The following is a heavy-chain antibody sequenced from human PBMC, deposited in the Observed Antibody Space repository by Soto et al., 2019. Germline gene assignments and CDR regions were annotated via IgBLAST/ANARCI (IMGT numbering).Heavy chain of an antibody. CDR2: ILDTGST. CDR1: GGSVSGHY. V-gene: IGHV4-34*01. Sequence: QVQLQQWGAGLVKPSETLSLTCGVYGGSVSGHYWAWVRQPPRKGLQWIGEILDTGSTTYTPSLRRRATIAVDTSRNQFSLKLTSVTAADTAVYFCARGFGNHYSSKFWGQGALVTDYS. J-gene: IGHJ4*02. D-gene: IGHD6-19*01. CDR3: ARGFGNHYSSKF.